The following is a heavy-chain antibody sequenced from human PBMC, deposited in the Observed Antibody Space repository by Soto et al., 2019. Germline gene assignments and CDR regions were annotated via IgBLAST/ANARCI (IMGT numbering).Heavy chain of an antibody. V-gene: IGHV3-23*01. CDR3: ARDGRARSAYSSDYYYFSGMDV. D-gene: IGHD3-3*01. CDR1: GFTFSNYA. CDR2: IGASGDGT. Sequence: EVQLLESGGGLVQPGGSLGLSCAASGFTFSNYAMSWVRQAPGKGLEWVSGIGASGDGTYYADSVKGRFIISRDNAKNSLYLQMNSLRDEDTAVYFCARDGRARSAYSSDYYYFSGMDVWGQGTTVTVSS. J-gene: IGHJ6*02.